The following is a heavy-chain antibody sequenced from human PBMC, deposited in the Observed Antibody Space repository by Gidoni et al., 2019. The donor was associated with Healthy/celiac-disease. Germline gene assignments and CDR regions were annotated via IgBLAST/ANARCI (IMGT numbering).Heavy chain of an antibody. CDR1: GFTFSSYA. CDR2: ISYDGSNK. V-gene: IGHV3-30-3*01. CDR3: ARERNVVSPGDYGGFDI. J-gene: IGHJ3*02. Sequence: QVQLVASGGGVVQPGRSLRLSCAASGFTFSSYAMHWVRQAPGKGLELVAVISYDGSNKYYADSVKGRFTISRDNSKNTLYLQMNSLRAEDTAVYYCARERNVVSPGDYGGFDIWGQGTMVTVSS. D-gene: IGHD4-17*01.